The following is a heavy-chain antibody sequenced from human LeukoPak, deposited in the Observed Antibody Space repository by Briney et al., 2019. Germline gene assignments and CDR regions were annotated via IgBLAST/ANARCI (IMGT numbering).Heavy chain of an antibody. CDR1: GFTFSSYS. Sequence: TGGSLRLSCAASGFTFSSYSMNWVRQAPGKGLEWVSSISSSSSYIYYADSVKGRFTISRDNAKNSLYLQMNSLRAEDTAVYYCARDVGGEIWFGELLQYYYYYYGMDVWGQGTTVTVSS. V-gene: IGHV3-21*01. J-gene: IGHJ6*02. CDR2: ISSSSSYI. D-gene: IGHD3-10*01. CDR3: ARDVGGEIWFGELLQYYYYYYGMDV.